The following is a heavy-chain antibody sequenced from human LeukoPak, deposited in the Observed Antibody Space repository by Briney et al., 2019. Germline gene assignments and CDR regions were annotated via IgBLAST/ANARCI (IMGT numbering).Heavy chain of an antibody. CDR3: P. Sequence: PSQTLSLTCTVSGDSISTTGYYWSWIRQHPGKGLEWIGYIYYTENSYYNPSLESRVTISVDTSKNQFSLKLNSDCAKTERGFDPWGQGTLVTVSS. J-gene: IGHJ5*02. CDR2: IYYTENS. D-gene: IGHD1-14*01. CDR1: GDSISTTGYY. V-gene: IGHV4-31*03.